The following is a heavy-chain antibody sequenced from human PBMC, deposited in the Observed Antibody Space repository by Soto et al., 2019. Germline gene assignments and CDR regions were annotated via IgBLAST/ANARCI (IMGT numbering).Heavy chain of an antibody. CDR1: GFSFRSYW. Sequence: EVQLVESGGTLVQPGGSLRLSCAASGFSFRSYWMSWVRLAPGRGLEWVANIKEDGSEKYYVDSVNGRFTISRDNAENSLYLQMNSPRAEDTAVYYCTRGGGRDSKEHDWGEGILVTVSS. J-gene: IGHJ4*02. CDR3: TRGGGRDSKEHD. D-gene: IGHD1-26*01. V-gene: IGHV3-7*01. CDR2: IKEDGSEK.